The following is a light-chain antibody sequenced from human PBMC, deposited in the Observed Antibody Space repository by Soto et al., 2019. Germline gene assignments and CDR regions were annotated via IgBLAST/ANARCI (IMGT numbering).Light chain of an antibody. V-gene: IGKV1-9*01. CDR2: AAS. CDR3: QQLHDYPIT. Sequence: DIQLTQSPSFLSASVGDRVTITCRASQGIRTDLAWYQQKPGKLPDLLIYAASTLQSGVPSRFSGSGSWTEFTLTISSLQAEDFPTYFCQQLHDYPITFGGGTRMEI. J-gene: IGKJ4*01. CDR1: QGIRTD.